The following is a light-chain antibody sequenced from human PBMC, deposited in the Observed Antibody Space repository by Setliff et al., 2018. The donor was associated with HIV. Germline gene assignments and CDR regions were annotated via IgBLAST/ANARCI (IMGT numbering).Light chain of an antibody. CDR1: SSDVGSYNR. CDR2: EDT. J-gene: IGLJ3*02. Sequence: SVLTQPPSVSWSPGQSVIISCTGTSSDVGSYNRVSWYQQPPGTAPKLIIYEDTYRPSGVPDRFSGSKSGSTASLTISGLQAEDEGDYYCSSYTSSNTWVFGGGTKVTVL. V-gene: IGLV2-18*02. CDR3: SSYTSSNTWV.